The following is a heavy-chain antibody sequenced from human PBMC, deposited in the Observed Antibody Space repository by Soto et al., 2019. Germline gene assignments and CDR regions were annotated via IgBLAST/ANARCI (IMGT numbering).Heavy chain of an antibody. D-gene: IGHD7-27*01. CDR3: VREGGTGAYFDY. J-gene: IGHJ4*02. CDR1: GDSVSSKSAA. Sequence: SQTLSLTCAISGDSVSSKSAAWNWIRQSPSRGFEWLGRTYYRSNWFNDYAVSVKSRMTFDPDTSKNQFSLQLNSVIPEDTAVYYCVREGGTGAYFDYWGQGTLVTVSS. CDR2: TYYRSNWFN. V-gene: IGHV6-1*01.